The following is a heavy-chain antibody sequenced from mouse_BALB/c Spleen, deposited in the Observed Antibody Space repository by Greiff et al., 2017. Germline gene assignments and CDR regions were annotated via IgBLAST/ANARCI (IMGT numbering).Heavy chain of an antibody. Sequence: VQLQESGAELVKPGASVKLSCKASGYTFTSYWMHWVKQRPGQGLEWIGEINPSNGRTNYNEKFKSKATLTVDKSSSTAYMQLSSLTSEDSAVYYCLYGNYGAMDYWGQGTSVTVSS. D-gene: IGHD2-10*02. J-gene: IGHJ4*01. CDR1: GYTFTSYW. CDR2: INPSNGRT. CDR3: LYGNYGAMDY. V-gene: IGHV1S81*02.